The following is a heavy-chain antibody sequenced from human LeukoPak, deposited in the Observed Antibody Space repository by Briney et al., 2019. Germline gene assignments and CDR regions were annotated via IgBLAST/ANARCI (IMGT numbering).Heavy chain of an antibody. Sequence: SETLSLTCTVSGGSISSGYYWGWIRQPPGQGLEWIGSIYPSGSTYYYPSLKSRVTISLDTSKNQFSLKLSSVTAADTAVYYCARAYFSSWYMNWFDPWGQGTLVTVSS. CDR2: IYPSGST. V-gene: IGHV4-38-2*02. CDR1: GGSISSGYY. D-gene: IGHD6-13*01. CDR3: ARAYFSSWYMNWFDP. J-gene: IGHJ5*02.